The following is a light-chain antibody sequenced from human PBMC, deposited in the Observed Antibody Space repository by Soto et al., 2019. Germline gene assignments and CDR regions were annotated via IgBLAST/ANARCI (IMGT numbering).Light chain of an antibody. V-gene: IGKV3-11*01. CDR3: QQRSNWL. CDR1: QSVSSY. Sequence: EIVLTQSPATLSLSPGERATLSCRASQSVSSYLAWYQQKPGQAPRLLIYDASKMATGIPARFSGSGSGTDFTLTISSLEPEDFTVYYCQQRSNWLFGGGTKLEIK. CDR2: DAS. J-gene: IGKJ4*01.